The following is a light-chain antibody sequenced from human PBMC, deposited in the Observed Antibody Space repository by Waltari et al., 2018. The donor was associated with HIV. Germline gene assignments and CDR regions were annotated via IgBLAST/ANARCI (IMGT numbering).Light chain of an antibody. Sequence: QSARTQPASVLGSPGQSITISCPGTSSAVGSYNLAPRYQQHPGKAPKLMIYEVSKRPSGVSNRFSGSKSGNTASLTISGLQAEDEADYYCCSYAGSSTYVFGTGTKVTVL. CDR3: CSYAGSSTYV. V-gene: IGLV2-23*02. J-gene: IGLJ1*01. CDR2: EVS. CDR1: SSAVGSYNL.